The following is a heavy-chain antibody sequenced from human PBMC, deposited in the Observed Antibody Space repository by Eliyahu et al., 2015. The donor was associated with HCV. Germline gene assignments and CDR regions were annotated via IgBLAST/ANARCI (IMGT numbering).Heavy chain of an antibody. CDR1: GGSISSYY. D-gene: IGHD6-13*01. J-gene: IGHJ6*03. CDR3: ARGPSIAADNYYYYYMDV. CDR2: IYTSGKH. V-gene: IGHV4-4*07. Sequence: QVQLQESGPGLVKPSETLSLTCTVSGGSISSYYWSWIRQPAGKGLEWIGRIYTSGKHQLQPLPQGSESPCLYTPPKTISPQLSSVTAADTAVYYCARGPSIAADNYYYYYMDVWGKGTTVTVSS.